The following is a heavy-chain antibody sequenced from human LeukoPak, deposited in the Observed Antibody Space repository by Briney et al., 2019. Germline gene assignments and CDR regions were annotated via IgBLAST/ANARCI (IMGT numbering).Heavy chain of an antibody. CDR3: ARRYSSSSLWAY. CDR2: INHSGST. Sequence: PSETLSLTCAVYGGSFSGYYWSWIRQPPGKGLEWIGEINHSGSTNYNPSLKSRVTTSVDTSKNQFSLKLSSVTAADTAVYYCARRYSSSSLWAYWGQGTLVTVSS. J-gene: IGHJ4*02. D-gene: IGHD6-6*01. CDR1: GGSFSGYY. V-gene: IGHV4-34*01.